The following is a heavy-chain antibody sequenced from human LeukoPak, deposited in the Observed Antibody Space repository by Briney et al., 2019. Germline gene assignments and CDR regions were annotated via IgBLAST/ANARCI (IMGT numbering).Heavy chain of an antibody. D-gene: IGHD2-15*01. Sequence: GGSLRLSCAASGFTFSSYAMSWVRQAPGQELEWVSGISASGANTYYADSVKGRFTSSRDNSKNILYLQMFSLRAEDAAVYYCAKVGENVLRIYPHSYYFDSWGQGTLVAVSS. CDR3: AKVGENVLRIYPHSYYFDS. CDR1: GFTFSSYA. CDR2: ISASGANT. V-gene: IGHV3-23*01. J-gene: IGHJ4*02.